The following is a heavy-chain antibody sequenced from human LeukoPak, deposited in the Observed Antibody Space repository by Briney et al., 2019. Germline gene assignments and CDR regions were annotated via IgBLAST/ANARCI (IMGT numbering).Heavy chain of an antibody. Sequence: KSGGSLRLSCAASGFTFSNYNMNWVRQAPGMGLEWVSSISSSSSYIYYADSVKGRFTISRDNAKNSLFLQMNSLRAEDTAVYYCARVFSSGWSAEYFQHWGQGTLVTVSS. J-gene: IGHJ1*01. D-gene: IGHD6-19*01. CDR3: ARVFSSGWSAEYFQH. CDR2: ISSSSSYI. CDR1: GFTFSNYN. V-gene: IGHV3-21*01.